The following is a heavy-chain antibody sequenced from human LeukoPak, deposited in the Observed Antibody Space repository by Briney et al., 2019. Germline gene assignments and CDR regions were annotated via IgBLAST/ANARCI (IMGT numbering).Heavy chain of an antibody. CDR1: GFTFSCYS. Sequence: GGSLRLSCAASGFTFSCYSMNWVRQAPGKGLEWVSYISSSSSTIYYADSVKGRFTISRDNAKNSLYLQMNSLRAEDTAVYYCARGPFLEWTSVNWFDPWGQGTLVTVSS. J-gene: IGHJ5*02. CDR3: ARGPFLEWTSVNWFDP. D-gene: IGHD3-3*01. V-gene: IGHV3-48*04. CDR2: ISSSSSTI.